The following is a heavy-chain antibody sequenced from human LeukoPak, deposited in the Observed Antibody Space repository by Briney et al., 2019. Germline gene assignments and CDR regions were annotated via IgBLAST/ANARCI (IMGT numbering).Heavy chain of an antibody. Sequence: PGGSLRLSCEASEFTFSNYNMNWVRQAPGQRLEWVSSITSSSTYVFYADSVKGRFTISRDNAQNSLYLQMNSLRAEDTAVYYCARDPCSDSYGNNYYYYMDVWGKGTTVTISS. D-gene: IGHD2-21*02. CDR3: ARDPCSDSYGNNYYYYMDV. CDR2: ITSSSTYV. CDR1: EFTFSNYN. V-gene: IGHV3-21*01. J-gene: IGHJ6*03.